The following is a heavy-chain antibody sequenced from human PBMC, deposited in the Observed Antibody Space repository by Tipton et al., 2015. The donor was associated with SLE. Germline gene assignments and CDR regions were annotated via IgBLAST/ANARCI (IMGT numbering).Heavy chain of an antibody. CDR1: GFTFSDYY. V-gene: IGHV3-7*01. D-gene: IGHD5-24*01. Sequence: GSLRLSCAASGFTFSDYYMSWVRQAPGKGLEWVANIKQDGGEIYYVDSVKGRFTISRDNAKNSLYLQMNSLRAEDTAVYYCASRTTIWDFQHWGQGTLVTVSS. J-gene: IGHJ1*01. CDR3: ASRTTIWDFQH. CDR2: IKQDGGEI.